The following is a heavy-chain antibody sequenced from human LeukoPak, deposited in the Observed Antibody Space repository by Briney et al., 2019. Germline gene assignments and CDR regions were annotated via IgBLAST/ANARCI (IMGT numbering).Heavy chain of an antibody. V-gene: IGHV1-18*04. CDR1: GFRFSSFG. D-gene: IGHD4-11*01. Sequence: ALVNVSCKASGFRFSSFGVSWVRQAPGQGLEWMGWISTYFGVTHYAEKFEDRVTMTIDTSTTTAYMELRSLRYDDTAVYYCARDSDYSGNGNGDWFDPWGQGTVVTVSS. J-gene: IGHJ5*02. CDR2: ISTYFGVT. CDR3: ARDSDYSGNGNGDWFDP.